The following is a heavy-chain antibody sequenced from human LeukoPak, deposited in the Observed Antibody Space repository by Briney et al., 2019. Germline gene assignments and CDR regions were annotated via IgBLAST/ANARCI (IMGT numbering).Heavy chain of an antibody. V-gene: IGHV3-7*03. CDR1: GFTLSSYW. Sequence: GRSLRLSCAASGFTLSSYWMSWVRQAPGKGLEWVANIKEDGSEKYYVDSVKGRFTISRDNAKNSLYLHMNSLTAEDTAMYYCARDWVAGVPFDAFDIWGQGTMVSVSS. D-gene: IGHD3-10*01. CDR3: ARDWVAGVPFDAFDI. J-gene: IGHJ3*02. CDR2: IKEDGSEK.